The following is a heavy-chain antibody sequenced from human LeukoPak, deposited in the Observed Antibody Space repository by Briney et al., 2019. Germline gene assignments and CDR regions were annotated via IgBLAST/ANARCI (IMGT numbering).Heavy chain of an antibody. J-gene: IGHJ4*02. D-gene: IGHD6-19*01. CDR3: ARSRGAGPGAYFDY. V-gene: IGHV3-23*01. Sequence: GGSLRLSCAASGFTFSNYAMSWVRQAPGKGLEWVSAIGGSRGNTYYADSVRGRFTISRDNSKNTLYLQMNSLGAEDTAVYYCARSRGAGPGAYFDYWGQGTLITVSS. CDR2: IGGSRGNT. CDR1: GFTFSNYA.